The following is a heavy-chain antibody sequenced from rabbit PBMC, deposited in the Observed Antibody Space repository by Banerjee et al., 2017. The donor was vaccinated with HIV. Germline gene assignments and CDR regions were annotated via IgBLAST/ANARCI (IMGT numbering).Heavy chain of an antibody. Sequence: ASWAKGRFTISKSSSSAVTLQMTSLTAADTATYFCARRTWSSNYSYFNLWGQGTLVTVS. D-gene: IGHD8-1*01. J-gene: IGHJ4*01. CDR3: ARRTWSSNYSYFNL. V-gene: IGHV1S40*01.